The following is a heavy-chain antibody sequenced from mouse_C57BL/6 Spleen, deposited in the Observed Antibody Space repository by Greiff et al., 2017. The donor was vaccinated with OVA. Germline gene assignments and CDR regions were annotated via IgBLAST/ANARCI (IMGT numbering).Heavy chain of an antibody. CDR1: GYTFTSYW. D-gene: IGHD2-4*01. V-gene: IGHV1-64*01. CDR2: IHPNSGST. CDR3: AREDRDYDYYFDY. Sequence: VQLQQPGAELVKPGASVKLSCKASGYTFTSYWMHWVKQRPGQGLEWIGMIHPNSGSTNYNEKFKSKATLTVDKSSSTAYMQLSSLTSEDSAVYYCAREDRDYDYYFDYWGQGTTLTVSS. J-gene: IGHJ2*01.